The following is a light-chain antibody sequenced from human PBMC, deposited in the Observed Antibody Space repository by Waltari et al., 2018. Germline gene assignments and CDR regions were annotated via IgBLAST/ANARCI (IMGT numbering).Light chain of an antibody. CDR2: RAS. J-gene: IGKJ2*01. V-gene: IGKV1-5*03. CDR1: QTINSW. CDR3: QQYSTYPYT. Sequence: DIQMTQSPSTLPASVGDRVTTTCRASQTINSWLAWYQQRPGKAPKMLFYRASTLERGVPSRFSGSGSGTEFTLTIISLQPDDFATYYCQQYSTYPYTFGQGTKLEIK.